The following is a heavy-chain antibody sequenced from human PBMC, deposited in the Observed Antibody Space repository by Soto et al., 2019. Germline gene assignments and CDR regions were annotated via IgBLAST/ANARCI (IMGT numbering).Heavy chain of an antibody. Sequence: QVQLVQSGAEVKKPGSSVKVSCKASGGTFSSYAISWVRQAPGQGLEWMGGIIPIFGKANYAQKFQGRVTITADESTSTAYMELSSLRSEDTAVYYCASGGSRYCSSTSCQNYFDYWGQGTLVTVSS. D-gene: IGHD2-2*01. CDR2: IIPIFGKA. CDR3: ASGGSRYCSSTSCQNYFDY. V-gene: IGHV1-69*01. J-gene: IGHJ4*02. CDR1: GGTFSSYA.